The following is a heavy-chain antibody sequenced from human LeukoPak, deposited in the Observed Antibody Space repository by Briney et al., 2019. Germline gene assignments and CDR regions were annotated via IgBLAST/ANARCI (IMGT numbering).Heavy chain of an antibody. V-gene: IGHV1-8*01. CDR1: GCDFSSFD. J-gene: IGHJ4*02. CDR3: ARGTPYCSSASCYNY. CDR2: VNPSSGNS. D-gene: IGHD2-2*02. Sequence: ASVKVSCKASGCDFSSFDVNWVRQAPGQGLEWMGWVNPSSGNSGYAQKFEGRVTMTRDTSISTAYMELINLQSDDTAVYYCARGTPYCSSASCYNYWGQGSLVTVSS.